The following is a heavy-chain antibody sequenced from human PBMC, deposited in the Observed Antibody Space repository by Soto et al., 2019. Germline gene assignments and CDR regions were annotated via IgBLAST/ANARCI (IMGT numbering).Heavy chain of an antibody. Sequence: QVQLQESGPGLVKPSGTLSLTCAVSGDSVSSPYYWCWVRQPPGKGLEWIGEVFHTGTTSYNPSLRRRVTISMDKSINQFSLDLSSGTDADTAVYYCARSAGWYAVHSWGPGTLVIVSS. V-gene: IGHV4-4*02. CDR3: ARSAGWYAVHS. CDR2: VFHTGTT. CDR1: GDSVSSPYY. J-gene: IGHJ4*02. D-gene: IGHD6-19*01.